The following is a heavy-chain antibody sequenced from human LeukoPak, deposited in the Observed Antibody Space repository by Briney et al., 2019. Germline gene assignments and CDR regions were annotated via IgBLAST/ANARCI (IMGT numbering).Heavy chain of an antibody. J-gene: IGHJ4*02. CDR1: GFTFSSYW. CDR3: ARGSSAVASVGRDY. CDR2: IKKDGSEE. Sequence: QSGGSLRLSCAASGFTFSSYWMRWARQAPGKGLEWVANIKKDGSEENFVDSVKGRFTISRDNAKNSLYLEMNSLSAEDTAVYYCARGSSAVASVGRDYWGQGTLVTVSS. V-gene: IGHV3-7*01. D-gene: IGHD2-15*01.